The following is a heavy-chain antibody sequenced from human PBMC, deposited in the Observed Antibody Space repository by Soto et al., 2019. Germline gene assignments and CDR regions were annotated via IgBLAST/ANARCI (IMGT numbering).Heavy chain of an antibody. CDR2: IYYSGST. CDR1: GGSISSGGYY. CDR3: ARDALSGYVCYGMDV. J-gene: IGHJ6*02. D-gene: IGHD5-12*01. V-gene: IGHV4-31*03. Sequence: QVQLQESGPGLVKPSQTLSLTCTVSGGSISSGGYYWSWIRQHPGKGLEWIGYIYYSGSTYYNPSLKSRVTISVYTSKNQFSLKLSSVTAADTAVYYCARDALSGYVCYGMDVWGQGTTVTVSS.